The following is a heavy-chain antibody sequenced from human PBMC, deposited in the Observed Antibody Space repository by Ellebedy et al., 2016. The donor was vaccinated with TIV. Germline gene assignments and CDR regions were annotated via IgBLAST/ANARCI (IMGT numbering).Heavy chain of an antibody. CDR3: ARGWTTPDYYYSYGMDV. J-gene: IGHJ6*02. CDR1: GFTVSSNY. D-gene: IGHD1-1*01. V-gene: IGHV3-53*01. CDR2: IYSGGST. Sequence: GESLKISXAASGFTVSSNYMSWVRQAPGKGLEWVSVIYSGGSTYYADSVKGRFTISRDNSKNTLYLQMNSLRAEDTAVYYCARGWTTPDYYYSYGMDVWGQGTTVTVSS.